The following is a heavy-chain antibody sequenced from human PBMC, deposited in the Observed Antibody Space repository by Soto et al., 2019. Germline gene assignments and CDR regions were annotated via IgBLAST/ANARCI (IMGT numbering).Heavy chain of an antibody. CDR3: GRNPGGGYCSSTSCYRDYGMDV. V-gene: IGHV1-69*01. CDR1: GGTFSSYA. CDR2: IIPIFGTA. Sequence: QVQLVQSGAEVKKPGSSVKVSCKASGGTFSSYAISWVRQAPGQGLEWMGGIIPIFGTANYAQKFQGRVTVSGEESTSTAYMELRRLRSEDTAVYYFGRNPGGGYCSSTSCYRDYGMDVWGQGTTVTVSS. J-gene: IGHJ6*02. D-gene: IGHD2-2*02.